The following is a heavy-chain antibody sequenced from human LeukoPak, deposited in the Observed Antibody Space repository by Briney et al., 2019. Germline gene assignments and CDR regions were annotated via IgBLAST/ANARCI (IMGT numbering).Heavy chain of an antibody. CDR3: AKEPGAVAGHHAIDY. D-gene: IGHD6-19*01. CDR2: LSGSGINT. CDR1: GFTFSSYA. Sequence: GGSLKLSCAASGFTFSSYAMAWVRQAPGKGLEWVSGLSGSGINTYYADSVKGRFTISRDNPKNTLYLQMNSLRAEDTAVYYCAKEPGAVAGHHAIDYWGQGTLVTVSS. J-gene: IGHJ4*02. V-gene: IGHV3-23*01.